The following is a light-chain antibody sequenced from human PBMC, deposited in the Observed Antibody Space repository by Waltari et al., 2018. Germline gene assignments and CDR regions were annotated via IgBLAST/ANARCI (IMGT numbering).Light chain of an antibody. Sequence: SYELTQPPSVSVSPGQTARITCFGDALPKKYAYWYPQKSGQAPVLVIYEDRKTPSGIPGTFSGSSSGTMATLTISGAQVEDEADYYCCSTDSSGNHGVFGGGTKLTVL. CDR1: ALPKKY. CDR2: EDR. CDR3: CSTDSSGNHGV. J-gene: IGLJ3*02. V-gene: IGLV3-10*01.